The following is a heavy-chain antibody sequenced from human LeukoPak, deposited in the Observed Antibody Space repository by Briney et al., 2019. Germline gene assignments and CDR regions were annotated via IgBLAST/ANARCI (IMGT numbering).Heavy chain of an antibody. CDR3: ARVWGTMVRGMSPTLNWFDP. J-gene: IGHJ5*02. CDR1: GFTFSSYA. CDR2: ITSSSSTI. Sequence: PGGSLRLSCAASGFTFSSYAMSWVRQAPGKGLEWVSYITSSSSTIYYAGSVKGRFTISRDNAKNSLYLQMNSLRAEDTAVYYCARVWGTMVRGMSPTLNWFDPWGQGTLIIVSS. V-gene: IGHV3-48*01. D-gene: IGHD3-10*01.